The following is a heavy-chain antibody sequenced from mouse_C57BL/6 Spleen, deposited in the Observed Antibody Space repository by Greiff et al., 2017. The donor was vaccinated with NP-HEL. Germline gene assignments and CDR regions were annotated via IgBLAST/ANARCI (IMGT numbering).Heavy chain of an antibody. CDR3: ARAPTVVGYYFDY. J-gene: IGHJ2*01. CDR1: GFTFSDYY. V-gene: IGHV5-16*01. Sequence: EVQLQESEGGLVQPGSSMKLSCTASGFTFSDYYMAWVRQVPEKGLEWVANINYDGSSTYYLDSLKSRFIISRDNAKNILYLQMSSLKSEDTATYYCARAPTVVGYYFDYWGQGTTLTVSS. D-gene: IGHD1-1*01. CDR2: INYDGSST.